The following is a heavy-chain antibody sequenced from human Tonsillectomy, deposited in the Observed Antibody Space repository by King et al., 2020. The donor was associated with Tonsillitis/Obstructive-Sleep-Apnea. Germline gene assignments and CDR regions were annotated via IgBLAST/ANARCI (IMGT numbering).Heavy chain of an antibody. V-gene: IGHV1-18*01. CDR2: ISGFSGDT. Sequence: QLVQSGAEVKKPGASVKVSCQASGYTFKSYGIIWERQAPGQGLEWMGWISGFSGDTKYAQKFQGRVTMTTDTSTSTAYMELRSLRSDDTALYYCARARGVAGKFWFDPWGQGTLVTVSS. D-gene: IGHD6-19*01. J-gene: IGHJ5*02. CDR3: ARARGVAGKFWFDP. CDR1: GYTFKSYG.